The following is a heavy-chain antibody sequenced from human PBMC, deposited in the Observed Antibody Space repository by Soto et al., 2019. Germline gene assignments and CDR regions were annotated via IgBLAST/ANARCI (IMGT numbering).Heavy chain of an antibody. D-gene: IGHD6-13*01. Sequence: PSQTLSLTCAISGDSVSSNSAAWNWIRQSPSRGLEWLGRTYYRSKWYNDYAVSVKSRITINPDTSKNQFSLQLNSVTPEDTAVYYCARGTRSIAAAGPTLYYYYYGMDVWGQGTTVTVSS. V-gene: IGHV6-1*01. CDR3: ARGTRSIAAAGPTLYYYYYGMDV. J-gene: IGHJ6*02. CDR2: TYYRSKWYN. CDR1: GDSVSSNSAA.